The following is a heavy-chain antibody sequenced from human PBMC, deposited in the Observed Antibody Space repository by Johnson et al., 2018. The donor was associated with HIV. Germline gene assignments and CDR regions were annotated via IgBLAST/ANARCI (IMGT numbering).Heavy chain of an antibody. CDR1: GFTFSSYG. CDR2: IWYDGSNR. V-gene: IGHV3-33*01. J-gene: IGHJ3*02. D-gene: IGHD3-3*01. Sequence: QVQVLESGGGVVQPGRSLRVSCAASGFTFSSYGMHWVRQAPGKGLEWVAVIWYDGSNRYYADSVKGRFTISRDNSKNTLYLQMNSLRADDTAVYYCARDGGEWLLSTAFDIWGQGTRVTVSS. CDR3: ARDGGEWLLSTAFDI.